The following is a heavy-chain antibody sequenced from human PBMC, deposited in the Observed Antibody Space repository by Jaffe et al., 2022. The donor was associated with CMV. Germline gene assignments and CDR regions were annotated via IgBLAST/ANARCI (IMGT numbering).Heavy chain of an antibody. CDR3: ARGYSYGYIDYYYGMDV. Sequence: EVQLVESGGGLVQPGGSLRLSCAASGFTFSSYWMSWVRQAPGKGLEWVANIKQDGSEKYYVDSVKGRFTISRDNAKNSLYLQMNSLRAEDTAVYYCARGYSYGYIDYYYGMDVWGQGTTVTVSS. V-gene: IGHV3-7*01. CDR1: GFTFSSYW. J-gene: IGHJ6*02. CDR2: IKQDGSEK. D-gene: IGHD5-18*01.